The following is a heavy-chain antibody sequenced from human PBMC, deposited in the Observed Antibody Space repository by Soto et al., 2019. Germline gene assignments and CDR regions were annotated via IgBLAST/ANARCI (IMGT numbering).Heavy chain of an antibody. CDR1: GFPFSNHA. V-gene: IGHV3-23*01. CDR2: ISDGGDLI. Sequence: PGGSLRLSCAASGFPFSNHAMSWVRQAPGEGLEWVSGISDGGDLIYYADSVKGRFSMSRDNSENMLYLQMTNLRAEDTAIYFCAKRQGTGLAAKNFDFWGQGTLVTVSS. J-gene: IGHJ4*02. D-gene: IGHD2-15*01. CDR3: AKRQGTGLAAKNFDF.